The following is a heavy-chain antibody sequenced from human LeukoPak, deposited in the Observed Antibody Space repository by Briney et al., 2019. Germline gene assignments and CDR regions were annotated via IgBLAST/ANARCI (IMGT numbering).Heavy chain of an antibody. CDR3: AREGVAATGLDY. Sequence: ASVKVSCKASGNTFSIYNMHWVRQAPGQGLEWMGIINPSGGTSYAQKLQGGVTMTRDTSSSTVYMELSSLTSEDTAVYYCAREGVAATGLDYWGQGTLVTVSS. D-gene: IGHD6-13*01. V-gene: IGHV1-46*01. J-gene: IGHJ4*02. CDR1: GNTFSIYN. CDR2: INPSGGT.